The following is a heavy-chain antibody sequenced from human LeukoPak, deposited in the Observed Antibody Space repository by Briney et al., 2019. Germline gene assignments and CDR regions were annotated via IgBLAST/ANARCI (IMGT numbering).Heavy chain of an antibody. D-gene: IGHD6-13*01. V-gene: IGHV4-39*01. CDR3: ARKYSSNWYFFDY. Sequence: SETLSLTCTVSGDSISSSSYYWGRIRQPPGRGLEWIGSIYYSGSTYYNPYLKSRVTISVDTSKNQFSLKLRSVTAADTAVYYCARKYSSNWYFFDYWGQGTLVTVSS. CDR2: IYYSGST. J-gene: IGHJ4*02. CDR1: GDSISSSSYY.